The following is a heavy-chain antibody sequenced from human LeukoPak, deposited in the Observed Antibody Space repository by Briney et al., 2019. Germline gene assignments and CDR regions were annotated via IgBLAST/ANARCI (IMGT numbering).Heavy chain of an antibody. CDR2: INPNSGGT. CDR3: ARGRRHIGDSSGPLRY. V-gene: IGHV1-2*02. J-gene: IGHJ4*02. Sequence: ASVKVSCKASGYTFTGYYMHWVRQAPGQGLEWMGWINPNSGGTNYAQKFQGRVTMTRDTSTSTVYMELSSLRSEDTAVYYCARGRRHIGDSSGPLRYWGQGTLVTVSS. D-gene: IGHD3-22*01. CDR1: GYTFTGYY.